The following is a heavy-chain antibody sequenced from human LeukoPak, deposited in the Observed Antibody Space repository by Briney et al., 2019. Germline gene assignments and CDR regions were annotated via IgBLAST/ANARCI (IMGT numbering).Heavy chain of an antibody. CDR2: IYYSGST. CDR1: GGSISSYY. J-gene: IGHJ4*02. Sequence: SETLSLTCTVSGGSISSYYWSWIRQPPGKGLEWIGYIYYSGSTNYNPSLKSRVTISVGTSKNQFSLKLSSVTAADTAVYYCARVKKGNFDYWGQGTLVTVSS. V-gene: IGHV4-59*01. D-gene: IGHD6-13*01. CDR3: ARVKKGNFDY.